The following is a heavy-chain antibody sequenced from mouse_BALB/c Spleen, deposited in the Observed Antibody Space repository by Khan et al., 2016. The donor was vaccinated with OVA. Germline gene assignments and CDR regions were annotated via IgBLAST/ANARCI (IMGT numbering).Heavy chain of an antibody. CDR2: ISSGGDYT. V-gene: IGHV5-6*01. J-gene: IGHJ3*01. Sequence: EVALVESGGDLVKPGGSLKLSCAASGFTFSSYSMSLVRQTPDKWLEWVATISSGGDYTYYPDNVKGRFTISRDNAKNTLYLQMSSLKSDDTAMYYGASHLTGSFAYWGQGTLVTVSA. CDR3: ASHLTGSFAY. D-gene: IGHD4-1*01. CDR1: GFTFSSYS.